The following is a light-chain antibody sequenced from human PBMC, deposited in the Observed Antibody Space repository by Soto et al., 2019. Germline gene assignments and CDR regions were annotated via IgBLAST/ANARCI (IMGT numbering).Light chain of an antibody. CDR2: GAS. CDR1: QSVNTH. J-gene: IGKJ4*02. CDR3: QQYDNWPLT. Sequence: EIVMTQSPVTLSVSPGDRATLSCRAIQSVNTHLAWYQQKPGQAPRLLIYGASTRATAVPARFSGSGSGTEFTLTISSLQFEDFAVYSCQQYDNWPLTFGGGTKVEIK. V-gene: IGKV3-15*01.